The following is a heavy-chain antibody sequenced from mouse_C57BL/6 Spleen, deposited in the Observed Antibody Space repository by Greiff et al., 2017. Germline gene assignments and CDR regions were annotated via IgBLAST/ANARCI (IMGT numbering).Heavy chain of an antibody. J-gene: IGHJ3*01. Sequence: QVQLKQPGAELVKPGASVKMSCKASGYTFTSYWITWVKQRPGQGLEWIGDIYPGSGSTNYNEKFKSKATLTVDTSSSTAYLQLSSRTSEDSAVYYWARDGISEGAPAYWGQGTLVTVSA. CDR1: GYTFTSYW. CDR2: IYPGSGST. V-gene: IGHV1-55*01. D-gene: IGHD1-1*01. CDR3: ARDGISEGAPAY.